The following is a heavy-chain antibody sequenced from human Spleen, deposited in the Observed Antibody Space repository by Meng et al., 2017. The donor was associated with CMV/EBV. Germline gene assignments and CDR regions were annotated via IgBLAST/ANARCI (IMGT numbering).Heavy chain of an antibody. CDR2: IYYSGST. D-gene: IGHD3-3*01. CDR3: ARATTVFGVVSHAFDI. J-gene: IGHJ3*02. CDR1: GGSISSGDYY. Sequence: SETLSLTCTVSGGSISSGDYYWSWIRQPPGKGLEWIGYIYYSGSTYYNPSLKSRVTISVDTSKNQFSLKLSSVTAADTAVYYCARATTVFGVVSHAFDIWGQGTMVTVSS. V-gene: IGHV4-30-4*08.